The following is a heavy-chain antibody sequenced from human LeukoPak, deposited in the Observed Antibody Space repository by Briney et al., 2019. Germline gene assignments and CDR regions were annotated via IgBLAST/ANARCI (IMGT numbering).Heavy chain of an antibody. CDR1: GGSISSYC. V-gene: IGHV4-4*07. J-gene: IGHJ3*02. CDR3: ARVGGYPLSAFDI. CDR2: IYTSGST. Sequence: SETLSLTRTVSGGSISSYCWSWIRQPAGKGLEWIGRIYTSGSTNYNPSLKSRVTMSVDTSKNQFSLKLSSVTAADTAVYYCARVGGYPLSAFDIWGQGTMVTVSS. D-gene: IGHD3-22*01.